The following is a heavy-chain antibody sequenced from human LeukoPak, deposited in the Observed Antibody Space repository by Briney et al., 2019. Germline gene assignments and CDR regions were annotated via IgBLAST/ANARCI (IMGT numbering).Heavy chain of an antibody. CDR3: AREAPYCGGDCYYDY. CDR2: MNPNSANT. D-gene: IGHD2-21*01. CDR1: GYTFTSYD. J-gene: IGHJ4*02. Sequence: ASVKVSCKASGYTFTSYDINWVRQATGQGLEWMGWMNPNSANTGYAQKFQGRVTITRNTSISTTYMELSSLRFEDTAVYYCAREAPYCGGDCYYDYWGQGTLVTVSS. V-gene: IGHV1-8*03.